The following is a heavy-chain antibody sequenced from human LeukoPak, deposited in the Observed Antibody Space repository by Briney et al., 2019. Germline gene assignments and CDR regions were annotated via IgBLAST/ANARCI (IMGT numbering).Heavy chain of an antibody. CDR2: INHDGTDE. Sequence: GGSLRLSCAASGFTSTSYWITSGRQAPGKGLHWVANINHDGTDENYADSVKGRSTISRDNAKRSVFLQMNSLRAEDTAVYHCARIGAASSRDYWGQGTLVTVSS. V-gene: IGHV3-7*04. D-gene: IGHD6-13*01. J-gene: IGHJ4*02. CDR1: GFTSTSYW. CDR3: ARIGAASSRDY.